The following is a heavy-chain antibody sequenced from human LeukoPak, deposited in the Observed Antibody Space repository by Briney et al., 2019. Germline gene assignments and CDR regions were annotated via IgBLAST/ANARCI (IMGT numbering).Heavy chain of an antibody. J-gene: IGHJ3*02. D-gene: IGHD6-13*01. Sequence: SETLSLTCTVSGGSISSYYWSWLRQPPGKGLEWIGYIYYSGSTNYNPSLKSRVTISVDTSKNQFSLKLSSVTAADTAVYYCARSIAAAGSSCAFDIWGQGTMVTVSS. CDR1: GGSISSYY. V-gene: IGHV4-59*01. CDR3: ARSIAAAGSSCAFDI. CDR2: IYYSGST.